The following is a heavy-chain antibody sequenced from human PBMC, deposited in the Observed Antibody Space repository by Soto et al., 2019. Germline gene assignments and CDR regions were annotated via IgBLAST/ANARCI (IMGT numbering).Heavy chain of an antibody. CDR3: ARVSYGGNLGH. CDR1: GFTFSSYT. D-gene: IGHD4-17*01. V-gene: IGHV3-48*02. CDR2: ISGSSTI. J-gene: IGHJ4*02. Sequence: EVQLVESGGGLVQPGGSLRLSSTAAGFTFSSYTMNWVRQAPGKGLEWLSHISGSSTIYYADSVKGRFTVSRDNSKSSLYLQMNSLRDDDTAVYYCARVSYGGNLGHWGQGTLVTVSS.